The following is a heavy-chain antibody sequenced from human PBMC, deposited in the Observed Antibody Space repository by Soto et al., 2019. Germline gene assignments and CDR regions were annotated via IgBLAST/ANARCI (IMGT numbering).Heavy chain of an antibody. CDR2: ISGSDDST. V-gene: IGHV3-23*01. Sequence: EVQLLESGGGLVQPGESLRLSCAASGFTFSSYAMSWVRQAPGKGLEWVSVISGSDDSTYYADSVKGRVTISRDNTKNTLNLQMDSLRDEDTAGYYYAKGRCSSTFGYWGQVNLVTV. D-gene: IGHD2-21*01. J-gene: IGHJ4*02. CDR1: GFTFSSYA. CDR3: AKGRCSSTFGY.